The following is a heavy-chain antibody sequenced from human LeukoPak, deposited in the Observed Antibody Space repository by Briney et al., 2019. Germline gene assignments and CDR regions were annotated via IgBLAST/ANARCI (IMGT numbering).Heavy chain of an antibody. D-gene: IGHD5-12*01. CDR3: SRSGGGYDYVDC. J-gene: IGHJ4*02. V-gene: IGHV3-49*03. Sequence: GGSLRLSCTASGFTFGDYAMNWIRQAPGKGLEWVGFIRSKAYGGTPEYAASVKGRFSISRDDSKSIAYLQMNSRKTEDTAVYYCSRSGGGYDYVDCWGQGTLVTVS. CDR2: IRSKAYGGTP. CDR1: GFTFGDYA.